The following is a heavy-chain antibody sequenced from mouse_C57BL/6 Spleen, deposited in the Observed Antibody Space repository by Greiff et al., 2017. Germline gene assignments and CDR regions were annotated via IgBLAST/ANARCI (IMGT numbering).Heavy chain of an antibody. J-gene: IGHJ1*03. CDR1: GYTFTSYW. V-gene: IGHV1-52*01. Sequence: QVQLQQPGAELVRPGSSVKLSCKASGYTFTSYWMHWVKQRPIQGLEWIGNIDPSDSETHYNQKFKDKATFTVDKSSSTAYMQLSSLTSEDSAVYYCARFGYDGGYFDVWGTGTTVTVSS. D-gene: IGHD2-2*01. CDR2: IDPSDSET. CDR3: ARFGYDGGYFDV.